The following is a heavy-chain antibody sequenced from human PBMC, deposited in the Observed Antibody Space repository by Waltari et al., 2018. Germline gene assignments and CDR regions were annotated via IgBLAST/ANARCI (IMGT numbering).Heavy chain of an antibody. CDR1: GGSISSYY. CDR2: IYTSGST. V-gene: IGHV4-4*07. Sequence: QVQLQESGPGLVKPSETLSLTCTVSGGSISSYYWSWIRPPAGKGLEWIGRIYTSGSTNYNPSLKSRVTMSVDTSKNQFSLKLSSVTAADTAVYYCARERISSGYYFFDYWGQGTLVTVSS. J-gene: IGHJ4*02. CDR3: ARERISSGYYFFDY. D-gene: IGHD3-22*01.